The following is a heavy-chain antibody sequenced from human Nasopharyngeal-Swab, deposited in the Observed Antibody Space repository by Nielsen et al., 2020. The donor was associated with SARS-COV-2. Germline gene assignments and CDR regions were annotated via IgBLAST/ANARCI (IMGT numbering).Heavy chain of an antibody. CDR2: ISYDGSNK. D-gene: IGHD6-19*01. J-gene: IGHJ4*02. V-gene: IGHV3-30*19. Sequence: GESLKISCAASGFTFSSYGMHWVRQALGKGLEWVAVISYDGSNKYYADSVKGRFTISRDNSKNTLYLQMNSLRAEDTAVYYCARDEGGGWRPWGQGTLVTVSS. CDR1: GFTFSSYG. CDR3: ARDEGGGWRP.